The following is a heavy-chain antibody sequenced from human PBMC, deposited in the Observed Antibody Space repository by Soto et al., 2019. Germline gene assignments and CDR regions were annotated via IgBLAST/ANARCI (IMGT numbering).Heavy chain of an antibody. V-gene: IGHV3-23*01. CDR1: GFTFSSYA. J-gene: IGHJ4*02. Sequence: PGGSLRLSCAASGFTFSSYAMSWVRQAPGKGLEWVSAISGSGGSTYYADSVKGRFTISRDNSKNTLYLQMNSLRAEDTAVYYSAKVSSGWYDSFDYWGQGTLVTVSS. D-gene: IGHD6-19*01. CDR3: AKVSSGWYDSFDY. CDR2: ISGSGGST.